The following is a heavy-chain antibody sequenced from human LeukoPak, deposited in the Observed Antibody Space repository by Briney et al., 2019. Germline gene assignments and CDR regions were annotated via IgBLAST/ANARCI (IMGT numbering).Heavy chain of an antibody. CDR2: INWNGGST. D-gene: IGHD4-23*01. CDR3: ARDNYGGIDY. J-gene: IGHJ4*02. V-gene: IGHV3-20*04. CDR1: GGSFSGYY. Sequence: ETLSLTCAVYGGSFSGYYWSWVRQAPGKGLEWVSGINWNGGSTGYADSVKGRFTISRDNAKNSLYLQMNSLRAEDTALYYCARDNYGGIDYWGQGTLVTVSS.